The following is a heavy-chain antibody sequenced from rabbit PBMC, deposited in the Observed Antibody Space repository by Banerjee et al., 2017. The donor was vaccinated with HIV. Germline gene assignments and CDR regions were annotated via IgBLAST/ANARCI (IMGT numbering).Heavy chain of an antibody. CDR3: ARGVYPGNTDYNYYFDL. D-gene: IGHD8-1*01. CDR1: GFDFRTNA. Sequence: QSLEESGGDLVKPGASLTLTCKASGFDFRTNAMCWVRQAPGKGPEWIACIYTGSSGSTYYASWAKGRFTISKTSSTTVTLQMTSLTAADTATYFCARGVYPGNTDYNYYFDLWGPGTLVTVS. V-gene: IGHV1S40*01. J-gene: IGHJ4*01. CDR2: IYTGSSGST.